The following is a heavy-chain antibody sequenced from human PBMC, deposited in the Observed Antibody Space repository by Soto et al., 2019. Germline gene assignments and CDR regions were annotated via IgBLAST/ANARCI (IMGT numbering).Heavy chain of an antibody. V-gene: IGHV1-8*01. Sequence: QVQLVQSGAEVKKPGASVKVSCKASGYTFTSYDVNWVRQATGQGLEWMGWMNPNSGNTGYAQKFQGRVTMTRNTSISTAYMELSSLRSEDTAVYYCATSLDIVAPSRWFDPWGQGTLVTVSS. CDR3: ATSLDIVAPSRWFDP. CDR2: MNPNSGNT. CDR1: GYTFTSYD. D-gene: IGHD2-2*03. J-gene: IGHJ5*02.